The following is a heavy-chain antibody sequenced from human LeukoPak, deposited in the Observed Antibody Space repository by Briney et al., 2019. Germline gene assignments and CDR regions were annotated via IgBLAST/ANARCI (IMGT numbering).Heavy chain of an antibody. D-gene: IGHD2-2*01. CDR2: MNPNSGDT. V-gene: IGHV1-8*02. Sequence: ASVKVSCKASGSTFSSYDINWVRQATARGLEWMGWMNPNSGDTGYTQRFQGRVTMTRDTPISTAYMELSSLRSEDTAVYYCARSGEVVPAAITTTLGWFDPWGQGTLVTVSS. CDR3: ARSGEVVPAAITTTLGWFDP. CDR1: GSTFSSYD. J-gene: IGHJ5*02.